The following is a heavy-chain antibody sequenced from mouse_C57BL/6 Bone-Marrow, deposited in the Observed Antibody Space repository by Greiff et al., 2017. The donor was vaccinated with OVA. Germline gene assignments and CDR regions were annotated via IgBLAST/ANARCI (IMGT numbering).Heavy chain of an antibody. V-gene: IGHV1-64*01. Sequence: QVQLKQPGAELVKPGASVKLSCKASGYTFTSYWMHWVKQRPGQGLEWIGMIHPNSGSTNYNEKFKSKATLTVDKSSSTAYMQLSSLTSEDSAVYYCARQGARDAMDYWGQGTSVTVSS. CDR3: ARQGARDAMDY. D-gene: IGHD3-3*01. CDR1: GYTFTSYW. J-gene: IGHJ4*01. CDR2: IHPNSGST.